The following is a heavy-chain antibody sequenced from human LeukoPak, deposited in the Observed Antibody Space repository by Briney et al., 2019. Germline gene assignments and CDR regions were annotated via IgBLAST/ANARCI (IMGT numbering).Heavy chain of an antibody. V-gene: IGHV4-34*01. CDR2: INHSGST. J-gene: IGHJ4*02. Sequence: PSETLSLTCTVSGGSTSSDYWSWIRQPPGKGLEWIGEINHSGSTNYNPSLKSRVTISVDTSKNQFSLKLSSVTAADTAVYYCARGDGIAAAGHLDYWGQGTLVTVSS. CDR3: ARGDGIAAAGHLDY. D-gene: IGHD6-13*01. CDR1: GGSTSSDY.